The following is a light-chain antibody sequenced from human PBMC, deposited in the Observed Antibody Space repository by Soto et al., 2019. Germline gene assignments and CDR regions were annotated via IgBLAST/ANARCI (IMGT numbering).Light chain of an antibody. CDR2: DAS. V-gene: IGKV3-11*01. CDR1: QSVGTY. J-gene: IGKJ2*01. Sequence: EIVLTQSPAPLSLSPGERATLSCRASQSVGTYLAWYQHNPGQAPRLLIYDASNRATGIPARFSGSGSGTDFTLTISSPEPEDVAVYYCQQRYNWPNTFGQGTKLEIK. CDR3: QQRYNWPNT.